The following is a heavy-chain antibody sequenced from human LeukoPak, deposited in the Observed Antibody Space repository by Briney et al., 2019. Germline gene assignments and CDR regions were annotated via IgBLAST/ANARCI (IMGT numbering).Heavy chain of an antibody. Sequence: GGSLQISCKGSGYSFTSYWIGWVRQLPGKGLEWMGIIYPGDSDTRYSPSFQGQVTISADKSISTAYLQWSSLKASDTAMYYCARALLLFGAYYFDYWGQGTLVTVSS. CDR2: IYPGDSDT. V-gene: IGHV5-51*01. CDR3: ARALLLFGAYYFDY. J-gene: IGHJ4*02. D-gene: IGHD3-10*01. CDR1: GYSFTSYW.